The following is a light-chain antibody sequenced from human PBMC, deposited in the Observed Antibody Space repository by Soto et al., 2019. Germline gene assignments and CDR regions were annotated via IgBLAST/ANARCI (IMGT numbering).Light chain of an antibody. J-gene: IGKJ1*01. CDR3: QQYNSYTWT. Sequence: DIQMTQSPSTLSASVGDRVTITCRASQSVSIWLAWYQQKPGKAPKLLIYKASSLESGVPSRFSGSGSGTEFTLNIRSLQPDDFANYYCQQYNSYTWTFGQGTKVEIK. CDR2: KAS. CDR1: QSVSIW. V-gene: IGKV1-5*03.